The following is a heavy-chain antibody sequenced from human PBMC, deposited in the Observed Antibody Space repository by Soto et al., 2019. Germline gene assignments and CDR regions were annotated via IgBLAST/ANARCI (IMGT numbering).Heavy chain of an antibody. D-gene: IGHD3-22*01. CDR1: GFTFSDYY. J-gene: IGHJ4*02. CDR2: TRNKANSYTT. V-gene: IGHV3-72*01. Sequence: GSLRLSCAASGFTFSDYYINWVRQAPGKGLEWVGRTRNKANSYTTDYAAFVKGRFTISRDDSKNLIYLQMNSLKTEDTAVYYCAREGSSSGPDYEYWGQGT. CDR3: AREGSSSGPDYEY.